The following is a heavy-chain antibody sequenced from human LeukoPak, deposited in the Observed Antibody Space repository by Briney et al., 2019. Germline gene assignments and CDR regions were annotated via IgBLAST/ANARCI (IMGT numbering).Heavy chain of an antibody. D-gene: IGHD1-26*01. Sequence: GESLKISCKGSGYSFTSYWIGWVRQMPGKGLEWMGIIYPGDSNTRYSPSFQGQVTISADKSISTAYLQWSSLKASDTAMYYCARRRDLYSGSYYPFDYWGQGTLVTVSS. CDR2: IYPGDSNT. J-gene: IGHJ4*02. CDR1: GYSFTSYW. CDR3: ARRRDLYSGSYYPFDY. V-gene: IGHV5-51*01.